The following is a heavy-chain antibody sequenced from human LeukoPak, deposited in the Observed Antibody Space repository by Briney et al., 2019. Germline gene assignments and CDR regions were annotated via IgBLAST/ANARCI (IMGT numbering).Heavy chain of an antibody. CDR2: IKQDGSEK. Sequence: GGSLRLSCAASGFTFSSYWMSWVRQAPGKGLEWVANIKQDGSEKYYVDSVKGRFTISRDNAKNSLYLQMNSLRAEDTAVYYCARDAPSRVVPAAMAKYYYYGMDVWGQGTTVTVSS. J-gene: IGHJ6*02. CDR1: GFTFSSYW. D-gene: IGHD2-2*01. V-gene: IGHV3-7*03. CDR3: ARDAPSRVVPAAMAKYYYYGMDV.